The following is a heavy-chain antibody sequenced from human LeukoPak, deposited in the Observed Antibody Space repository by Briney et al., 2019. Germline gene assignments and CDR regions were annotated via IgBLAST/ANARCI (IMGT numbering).Heavy chain of an antibody. CDR3: ARDSLQHIYYFDY. CDR2: ISSSGSTI. Sequence: PGGSLRLSCADSGFTFRSYEMNWVRQAPGKGLEWVSYISSSGSTIYYADSVKGRFTISRDNAKNSLYLQMNSLRAEDTAVYYCARDSLQHIYYFDYWGQGTLVTVSS. J-gene: IGHJ4*02. D-gene: IGHD1-1*01. V-gene: IGHV3-48*03. CDR1: GFTFRSYE.